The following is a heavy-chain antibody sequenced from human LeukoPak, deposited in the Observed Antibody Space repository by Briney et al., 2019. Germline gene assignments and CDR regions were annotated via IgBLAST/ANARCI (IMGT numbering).Heavy chain of an antibody. CDR2: ISGSGGST. J-gene: IGHJ3*02. D-gene: IGHD1-26*01. CDR1: GFTFSRSW. V-gene: IGHV3-23*01. CDR3: ARATHYSGSYLDI. Sequence: GGSLRLSCAASGFTFSRSWMSWVRQAPGKGLEWVSAISGSGGSTYYADSVKGRFTISRDNSKNTLYLQMNSLRAEDTAVYYCARATHYSGSYLDIWGQGQWSPSLQ.